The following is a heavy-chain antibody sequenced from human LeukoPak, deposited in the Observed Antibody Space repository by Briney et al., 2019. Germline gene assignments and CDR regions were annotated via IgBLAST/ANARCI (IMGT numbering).Heavy chain of an antibody. CDR1: GGTFSGNY. V-gene: IGHV1-2*02. CDR3: ARGRRRDGYKPCDY. J-gene: IGHJ4*02. D-gene: IGHD5-24*01. Sequence: ASVKVSCKASGGTFSGNYMHWVRQAPGQGLEWMGWINPNSGGTNYAQKFQGRVTMTRDTSISTAYMELSRLRSDDTAVYYCARGRRRDGYKPCDYWGQGTLVTVSS. CDR2: INPNSGGT.